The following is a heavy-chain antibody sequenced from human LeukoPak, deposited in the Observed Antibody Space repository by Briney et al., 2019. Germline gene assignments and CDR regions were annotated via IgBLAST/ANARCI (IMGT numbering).Heavy chain of an antibody. V-gene: IGHV3-20*04. Sequence: GGSLRLSCTASGFAFDEHGMSWVRQVPGKGLERVFGINWSGGSTGYADPLRGRFTISRDNAKNSLYLQMDSLRAEDTALYYCARAPITSPFYFDYWGQGTLVTVSS. J-gene: IGHJ4*02. CDR2: INWSGGST. CDR3: ARAPITSPFYFDY. CDR1: GFAFDEHG. D-gene: IGHD2-2*01.